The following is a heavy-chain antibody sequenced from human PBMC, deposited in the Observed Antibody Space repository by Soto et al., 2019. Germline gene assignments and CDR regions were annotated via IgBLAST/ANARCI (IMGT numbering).Heavy chain of an antibody. V-gene: IGHV4-59*01. CDR3: AHRPRGFSYYFDY. J-gene: IGHJ4*02. D-gene: IGHD3-10*01. Sequence: SETLSLTCNVPGGSISSYYWSWIRQPPGKGLEWIGYIYYSGSTNYSPSLKSRLTITKDTSKNQVVLTMTNMDPVDTATYYCAHRPRGFSYYFDYWGQGTLVTVSS. CDR2: IYYSGST. CDR1: GGSISSYY.